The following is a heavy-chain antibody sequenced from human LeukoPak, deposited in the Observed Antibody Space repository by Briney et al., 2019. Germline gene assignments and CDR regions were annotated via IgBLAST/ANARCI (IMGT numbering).Heavy chain of an antibody. V-gene: IGHV3-74*01. J-gene: IGHJ5*02. D-gene: IGHD4/OR15-4a*01. Sequence: PGGSLRLSCAASGFTFSSHWMHWVRQAPGKGLMWVSRINNDGSSTTYAGSVKGRFTISRDNAENTVFLQMNSLSAEDTGVYYCSRGGAASFDLWGQGTLVTVSS. CDR2: INNDGSST. CDR1: GFTFSSHW. CDR3: SRGGAASFDL.